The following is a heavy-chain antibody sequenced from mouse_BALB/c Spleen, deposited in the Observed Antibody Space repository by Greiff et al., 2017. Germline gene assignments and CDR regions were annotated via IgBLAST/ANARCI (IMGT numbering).Heavy chain of an antibody. CDR2: IDPANGNT. J-gene: IGHJ4*01. CDR1: GFNIKDTY. CDR3: ARVDYDGSSYAMDY. Sequence: EVQLQQSGAELVKPGASVKLSCTASGFNIKDTYMHWVKQRPEQGLEWIGRIDPANGNTKYDPKFQGKATITADTSSNTAYLQLSRLTSEDSAVYYCARVDYDGSSYAMDYWGQGTSVTVSS. D-gene: IGHD1-1*01. V-gene: IGHV14-3*02.